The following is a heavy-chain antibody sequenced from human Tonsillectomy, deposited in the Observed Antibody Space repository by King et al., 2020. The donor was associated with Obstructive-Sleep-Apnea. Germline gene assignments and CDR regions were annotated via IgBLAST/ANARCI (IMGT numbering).Heavy chain of an antibody. Sequence: VQLQQSGPGLVKPSQTLSLTCAISGDSVSSKSAAWNWIRQSPSRGLEWLGRTFYRSRWSNEYAESVKSRITINPDTSKNQFSLQLNSVTPEDTAVYFCARGYGGSPSAYSFDYWGQGTLVTVSS. CDR2: TFYRSRWSN. CDR3: ARGYGGSPSAYSFDY. J-gene: IGHJ4*02. CDR1: GDSVSSKSAA. D-gene: IGHD4-17*01. V-gene: IGHV6-1*01.